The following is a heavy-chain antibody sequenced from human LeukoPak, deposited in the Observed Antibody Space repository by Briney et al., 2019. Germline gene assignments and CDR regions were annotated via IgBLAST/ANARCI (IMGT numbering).Heavy chain of an antibody. J-gene: IGHJ5*02. CDR2: IYYSGST. V-gene: IGHV4-39*01. Sequence: SETLSPPCTVSGGSISSSSYYWGWIRQPPGKGLEWIGSIYYSGSTYYNPSLKSRVTISVDTSKNQFSLKLSSVTAADTAVYYCARLGWQQEAPQPYNWFDPWGQGTLVTVSS. D-gene: IGHD6-13*01. CDR1: GGSISSSSYY. CDR3: ARLGWQQEAPQPYNWFDP.